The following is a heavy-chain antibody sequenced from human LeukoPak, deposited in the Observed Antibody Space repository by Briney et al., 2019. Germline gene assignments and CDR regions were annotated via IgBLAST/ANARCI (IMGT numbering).Heavy chain of an antibody. CDR1: GGSLSGYY. CDR3: ARQWLVSPLFDY. D-gene: IGHD6-19*01. V-gene: IGHV4-34*01. CDR2: INHSGST. Sequence: PSETLSLTCAVYGGSLSGYYWSWIRQPPGKGLEWIGEINHSGSTNYNPSLKSRVAISVDTSKNQLSLKLSSMTAADTAVYYCARQWLVSPLFDYWGQGTLVTVSS. J-gene: IGHJ4*02.